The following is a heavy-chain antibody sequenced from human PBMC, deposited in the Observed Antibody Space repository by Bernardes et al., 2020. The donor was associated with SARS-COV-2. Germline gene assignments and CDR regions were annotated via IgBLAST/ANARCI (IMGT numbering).Heavy chain of an antibody. D-gene: IGHD5-12*01. CDR2: IVPLLNIA. V-gene: IGHV1-69*04. J-gene: IGHJ4*02. Sequence: SVKVSCKASGGTLSSYAITWVRQAPGQGLEWMGRIVPLLNIAHYSPEFQGRLTITADKSTTTAYMELSSLRSEDTAVYYCASGRDGYNSLPRGFWGQGTLVTVSS. CDR1: GGTLSSYA. CDR3: ASGRDGYNSLPRGF.